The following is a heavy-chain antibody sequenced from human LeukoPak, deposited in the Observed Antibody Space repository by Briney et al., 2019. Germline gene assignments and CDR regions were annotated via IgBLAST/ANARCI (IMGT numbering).Heavy chain of an antibody. CDR2: ISGSGGST. CDR1: GFTFSSYA. J-gene: IGHJ4*02. V-gene: IGHV3-23*01. D-gene: IGHD3-3*01. CDR3: AKVYRFLEWSSFDY. Sequence: GGSLRLSCAASGFTFSSYAMSWVRQAPGKGLEWVSAISGSGGSTYYADSVKGRFTISRDNSKNTLYLQMNSLRAEDTAVYYYAKVYRFLEWSSFDYWGQGTLVTVSS.